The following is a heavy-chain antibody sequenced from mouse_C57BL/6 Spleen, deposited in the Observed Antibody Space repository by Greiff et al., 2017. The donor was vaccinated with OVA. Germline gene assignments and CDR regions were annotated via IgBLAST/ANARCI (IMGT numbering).Heavy chain of an antibody. CDR2: INPNNGGT. CDR3: ARSYYYGSSGYWYFDV. V-gene: IGHV1-26*01. J-gene: IGHJ1*03. Sequence: EVQLQQSGPELVKPGASVKISCKASGYTFTDYYMNWVKPSHGKSLEWIGAINPNNGGTSYNQKFKGKATLTVDKSSSTAYMELRSLTSEYSAVYYCARSYYYGSSGYWYFDVWGTGTTVTVSS. CDR1: GYTFTDYY. D-gene: IGHD1-1*01.